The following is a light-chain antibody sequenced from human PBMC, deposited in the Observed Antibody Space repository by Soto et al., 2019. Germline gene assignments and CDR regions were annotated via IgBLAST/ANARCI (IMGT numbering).Light chain of an antibody. J-gene: IGKJ2*01. V-gene: IGKV4-1*01. Sequence: DIVMTQSPDSLAGSLGERATINCKSSQSVLYSSNNKNYFAWYQQKPGQPPKLLIYWASTRESGVPDRFSGSGSGTDFTLTISSLQAEDVAFYYCQQYYSTPYTFGQGTKLEIK. CDR3: QQYYSTPYT. CDR1: QSVLYSSNNKNY. CDR2: WAS.